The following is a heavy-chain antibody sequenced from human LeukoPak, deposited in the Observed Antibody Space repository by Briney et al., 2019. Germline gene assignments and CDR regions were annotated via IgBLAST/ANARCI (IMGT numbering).Heavy chain of an antibody. V-gene: IGHV3-49*04. CDR1: GFSFGDYT. CDR2: IRSKAYGGTT. D-gene: IGHD6-13*01. CDR3: TRFYSESSSWALDY. Sequence: GGSLRLSCTVSGFSFGDYTMSWARQAPGKGLEWVGFIRSKAYGGTTEYAASVKGRFTISRDDSKTIAYLQMNSLKTEDTAVYYCTRFYSESSSWALDYWGQGTLVTVSS. J-gene: IGHJ4*02.